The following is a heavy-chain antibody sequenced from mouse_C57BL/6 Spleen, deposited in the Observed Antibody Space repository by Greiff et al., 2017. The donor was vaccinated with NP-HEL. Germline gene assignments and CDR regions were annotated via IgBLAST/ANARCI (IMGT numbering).Heavy chain of an antibody. Sequence: VQLQQSGAELARPGASVKLSCKASGYTFTSYGISWVKQRTGQGLEWIGEIYPSSSNTYYNEKFKGKATLTADKSSSTAYMELHSLTSEDSAVYFCARTGGTTVVAKGYWGQGTTLTVSS. J-gene: IGHJ2*01. D-gene: IGHD1-1*01. CDR3: ARTGGTTVVAKGY. V-gene: IGHV1-81*01. CDR1: GYTFTSYG. CDR2: IYPSSSNT.